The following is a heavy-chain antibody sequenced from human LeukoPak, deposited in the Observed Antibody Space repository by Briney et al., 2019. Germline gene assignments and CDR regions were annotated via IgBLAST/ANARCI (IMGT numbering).Heavy chain of an antibody. Sequence: SETLSLTCTVSGGSISNHYWTWIRRPPGEGLEWIGHIYYSGSTTYNPSLRSRVTISVDTSKNQFSLKLSSVTPADTAAYYCARDLGYFGSGSYLGWFDPWGQGTLVTVSS. CDR2: IYYSGST. CDR3: ARDLGYFGSGSYLGWFDP. J-gene: IGHJ5*02. V-gene: IGHV4-59*11. CDR1: GGSISNHY. D-gene: IGHD3-10*01.